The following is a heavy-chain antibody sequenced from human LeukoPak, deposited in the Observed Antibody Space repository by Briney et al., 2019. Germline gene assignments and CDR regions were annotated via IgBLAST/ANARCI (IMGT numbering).Heavy chain of an antibody. Sequence: GGSLRLSCAASGFTFSSYSMNWVRQAPGKGLEWVSSISSGSSYIYYADSVKGRFTISRDNAKNSLYLQVNSLRAEDTAVYYCARSVRYFDWLLDSWGQGTLVTVSS. J-gene: IGHJ4*02. CDR1: GFTFSSYS. V-gene: IGHV3-21*06. CDR3: ARSVRYFDWLLDS. D-gene: IGHD3-9*01. CDR2: ISSGSSYI.